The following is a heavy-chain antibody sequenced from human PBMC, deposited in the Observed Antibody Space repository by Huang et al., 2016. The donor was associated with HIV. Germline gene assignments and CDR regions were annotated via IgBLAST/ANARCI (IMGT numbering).Heavy chain of an antibody. D-gene: IGHD6-13*01. CDR3: ARGGPYSRDYYYYGMDV. V-gene: IGHV4-59*01. CDR2: IHYSGST. CDR1: GGSISSYY. J-gene: IGHJ6*02. Sequence: QVQLQESGPGLVKPSETLSLTCTVSGGSISSYYWSWIRQPPGKGLEWIGYIHYSGSTTYNPSLKSRVTTSVDTSKNQFFLKLSSVTAADTVVYYCARGGPYSRDYYYYGMDVWGQGTTVTVSS.